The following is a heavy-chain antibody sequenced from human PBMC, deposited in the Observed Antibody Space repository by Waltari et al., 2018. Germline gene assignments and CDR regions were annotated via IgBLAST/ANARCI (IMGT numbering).Heavy chain of an antibody. CDR2: INHSGST. CDR3: ARDLIAAAGMDV. CDR1: GGSFSGYY. J-gene: IGHJ6*03. Sequence: QVQLQQWGAGLLKPSETLSLTCAVYGGSFSGYYWSWIRQPPGKGLEWIGEINHSGSTNYNPSLKRRVTISVDTSKNQFSLKLSSVTAADTAVYYCARDLIAAAGMDVWGKGTTVTVSS. V-gene: IGHV4-34*01. D-gene: IGHD6-13*01.